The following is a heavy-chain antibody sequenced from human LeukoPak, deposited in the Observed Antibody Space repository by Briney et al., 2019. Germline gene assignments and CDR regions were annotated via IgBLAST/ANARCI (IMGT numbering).Heavy chain of an antibody. CDR3: ARDYDGFDY. CDR2: IYSGGDT. Sequence: PGGSLRLSCAASGFPVSSNSMSWVRQAPAQGLEWVSVIYSGGDTYYADSVKGRFTISRDNSKNTLYLQMNSLRAEDTAVYYCARDYDGFDYWGQGTLVTVSS. CDR1: GFPVSSNS. D-gene: IGHD3-22*01. J-gene: IGHJ4*02. V-gene: IGHV3-53*01.